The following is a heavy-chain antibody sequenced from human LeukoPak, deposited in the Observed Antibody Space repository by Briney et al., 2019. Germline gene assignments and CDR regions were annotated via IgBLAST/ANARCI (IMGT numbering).Heavy chain of an antibody. V-gene: IGHV3-48*01. D-gene: IGHD4-17*01. CDR2: ISSSSSTI. CDR3: ARQRAGFTVTTSDY. Sequence: GGSLRLSCAASGFIFTSYSMNWVRQAPGKGLEWVSYISSSSSTIYYADSVKGRFTISRDNAKNSLYLQMNGLRAEDTAVYYCARQRAGFTVTTSDYWGQGTLVTVSS. J-gene: IGHJ4*02. CDR1: GFIFTSYS.